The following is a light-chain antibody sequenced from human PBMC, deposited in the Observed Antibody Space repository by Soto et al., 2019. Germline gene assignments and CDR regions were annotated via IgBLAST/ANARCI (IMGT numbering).Light chain of an antibody. J-gene: IGLJ2*01. CDR1: NSNIGDND. V-gene: IGLV1-51*01. CDR3: GTWDTSLSVVV. Sequence: QSVLTQPPSVSAAPGQKVTISCSGSNSNIGDNDVSWYQQLPGTAPKLLTYDNNKRPSGIPDRFSGSKSGTSATLAITGLQTGDEADYYCGTWDTSLSVVVFGGGTKVTVL. CDR2: DNN.